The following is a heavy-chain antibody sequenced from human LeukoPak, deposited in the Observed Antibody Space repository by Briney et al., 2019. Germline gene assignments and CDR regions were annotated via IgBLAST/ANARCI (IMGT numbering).Heavy chain of an antibody. D-gene: IGHD3-22*01. CDR2: IYTSGST. V-gene: IGHV4-61*02. Sequence: SQTLSLTCTVSGGSISSGSYYWSWIRQPAGKGLEWIGRIYTSGSTSYNPSLKSRVTISVDTSKNQFSLKLSSVTAADTAVYYCARGLGNRITMIVVVKSGAFDIWGQGTMVTVSS. J-gene: IGHJ3*02. CDR3: ARGLGNRITMIVVVKSGAFDI. CDR1: GGSISSGSYY.